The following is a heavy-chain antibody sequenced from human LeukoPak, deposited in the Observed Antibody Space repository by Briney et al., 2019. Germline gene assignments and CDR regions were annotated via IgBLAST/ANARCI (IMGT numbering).Heavy chain of an antibody. V-gene: IGHV3-33*01. CDR1: GFTFSSYC. Sequence: GGSLRLSCAASGFTFSSYCRHWVRQAPGKGLEWVAVIWYDGSNKYYADSVKGRFTISRDNSKNTLYLQMNSLRAEDTAVYYCARDRESSYCTHCVCYHSYYYGMDVWGQGTTVTVSS. J-gene: IGHJ6*02. CDR2: IWYDGSNK. CDR3: ARDRESSYCTHCVCYHSYYYGMDV. D-gene: IGHD2-8*01.